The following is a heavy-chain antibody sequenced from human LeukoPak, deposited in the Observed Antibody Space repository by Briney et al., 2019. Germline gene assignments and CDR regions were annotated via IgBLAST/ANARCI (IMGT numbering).Heavy chain of an antibody. V-gene: IGHV4-61*08. CDR2: IYYSGST. CDR3: AKRLGAWSAFDI. Sequence: SETLSLTCTVSGGSISSGDYYWSWIRQPPGKGLEWIGYIYYSGSTTYNPSLKSRVTISIDTSKNQFSLKLSSVTAADTAVYYCAKRLGAWSAFDIWGQGTMVSVSS. J-gene: IGHJ3*02. CDR1: GGSISSGDYY. D-gene: IGHD4/OR15-4a*01.